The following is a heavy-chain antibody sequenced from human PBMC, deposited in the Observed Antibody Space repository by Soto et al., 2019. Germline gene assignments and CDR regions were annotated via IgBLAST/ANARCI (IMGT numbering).Heavy chain of an antibody. CDR1: GGSFSGYY. CDR2: INHSGST. V-gene: IGHV4-34*01. D-gene: IGHD3-22*01. J-gene: IGHJ6*02. CDR3: ARAGPFITMIVVVIRETYGMDV. Sequence: PSETLSLTCAVYGGSFSGYYWSWIRQPPGKGLEWIGEINHSGSTNYNPSLKSRATISVDTSKNQFSLKLSSVTAAGTAVYYCARAGPFITMIVVVIRETYGMDVWGQGTTVTVSS.